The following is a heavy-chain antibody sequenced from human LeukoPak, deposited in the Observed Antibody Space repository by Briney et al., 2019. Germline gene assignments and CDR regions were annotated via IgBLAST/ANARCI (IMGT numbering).Heavy chain of an antibody. CDR1: GGSFSGYY. J-gene: IGHJ4*02. V-gene: IGHV4-34*01. CDR2: INHSGST. CDR3: ARGVVVVAAEYYFDY. Sequence: SETLSLTCAVYGGSFSGYYWSWIRQPPGKGLEWIGEINHSGSTNYNPSLKSRVTISVDTSKNQFSLKLSSVTAADTAVYYCARGVVVVAAEYYFDYWGQGTLVTVSS. D-gene: IGHD2-15*01.